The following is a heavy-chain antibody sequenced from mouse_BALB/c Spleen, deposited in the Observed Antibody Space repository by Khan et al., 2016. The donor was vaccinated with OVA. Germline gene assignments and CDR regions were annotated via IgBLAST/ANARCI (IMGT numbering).Heavy chain of an antibody. CDR1: GSNIKDTY. D-gene: IGHD2-3*01. J-gene: IGHJ3*01. CDR2: IAPANGNT. Sequence: VQLKQSGAVFVRPRASIKLSCTASGSNIKDTYTPWVMQRSEHCLEWIGRIAPANGNTKYYPKFQDNATMPADTSSNTAYLQLSIVASADNAIYYCATLYDNPCPYWGQGTLVTVSA. V-gene: IGHV14-3*02. CDR3: ATLYDNPCPY.